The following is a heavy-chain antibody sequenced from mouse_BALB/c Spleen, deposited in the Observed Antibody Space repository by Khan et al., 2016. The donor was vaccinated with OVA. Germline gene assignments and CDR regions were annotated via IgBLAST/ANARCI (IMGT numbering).Heavy chain of an antibody. CDR2: INPSTGYT. CDR3: AGRGLRWDVDY. Sequence: QVQLQQPGAELAKPGASVKMSCKASGYTFINYWILWVKQRPGQGLEWIGYINPSTGYTEYNQNFKDKATLTADKSSSTAYMQLSSLTSEDSAVYYCAGRGLRWDVDYWGQGTTLTVSS. J-gene: IGHJ2*01. D-gene: IGHD1-1*01. V-gene: IGHV1-7*01. CDR1: GYTFINYW.